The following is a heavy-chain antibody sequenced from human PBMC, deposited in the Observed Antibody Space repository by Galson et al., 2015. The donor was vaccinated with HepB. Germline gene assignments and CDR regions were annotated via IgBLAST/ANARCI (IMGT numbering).Heavy chain of an antibody. D-gene: IGHD6-6*01. CDR3: ARRSSRSGLYGMDV. Sequence: SLRLSCAASGFTFSSYAMHWVRQAPGKGLEWVAVISYDGSNKYYADSVKGRFTISRDNSKNTLYLQMNSLRAEDTAVYYCARRSSRSGLYGMDVWGQGTTVTVSS. CDR1: GFTFSSYA. V-gene: IGHV3-30-3*01. CDR2: ISYDGSNK. J-gene: IGHJ6*02.